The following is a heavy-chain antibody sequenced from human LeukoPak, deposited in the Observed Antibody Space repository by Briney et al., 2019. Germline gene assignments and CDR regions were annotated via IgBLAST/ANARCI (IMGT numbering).Heavy chain of an antibody. CDR3: ARDYRTFIAARPTGY. Sequence: GASVKVSCKASGYTFTGYYMHWVRQAPGQGLEWMGWINPNSGGTNYAQKFQGRVTMARDTSISTAYMELSRLRSDDTAVYYCARDYRTFIAARPTGYWGQGTLVTVSS. CDR1: GYTFTGYY. J-gene: IGHJ4*02. V-gene: IGHV1-2*02. CDR2: INPNSGGT. D-gene: IGHD6-6*01.